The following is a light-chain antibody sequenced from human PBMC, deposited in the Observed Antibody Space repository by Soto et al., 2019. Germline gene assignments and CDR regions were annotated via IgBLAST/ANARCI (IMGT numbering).Light chain of an antibody. CDR1: QGINNY. Sequence: DIQLTQSPSFLSSSVGDRVTISCRASQGINNYLAWYQQKPGKAPKLLIYVASILQSGVPSRFSGRKSGTQFTLTIDSLQPEDFATYYCQQVKTYPRTFGGGTKVEIK. CDR2: VAS. J-gene: IGKJ4*01. V-gene: IGKV1-9*01. CDR3: QQVKTYPRT.